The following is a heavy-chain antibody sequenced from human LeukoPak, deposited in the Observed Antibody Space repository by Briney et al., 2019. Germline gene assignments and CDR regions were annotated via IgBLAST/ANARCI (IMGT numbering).Heavy chain of an antibody. J-gene: IGHJ3*02. Sequence: QPGGSLRLSCAASGFTFSSSAMSWVRQVPGKGLEWVSGISASGGSTYYADSVKGRFTISRDNAKNSLFLQMNSLRAEDTAVYYCAREYSSSSGRAFDIWGQGTMVTVSS. CDR1: GFTFSSSA. CDR3: AREYSSSSGRAFDI. CDR2: ISASGGST. V-gene: IGHV3-23*01. D-gene: IGHD6-6*01.